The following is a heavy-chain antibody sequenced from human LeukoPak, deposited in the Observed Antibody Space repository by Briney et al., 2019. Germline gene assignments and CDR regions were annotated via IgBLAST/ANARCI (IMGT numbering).Heavy chain of an antibody. J-gene: IGHJ4*02. V-gene: IGHV1-18*01. CDR2: ISAYNGNT. Sequence: ASVKVSCKASGYTFTSYGISWVRQAPGQGLEWMGWISAYNGNTNYAQKLQGRVTMTTDTSTSTAYMELGSLRSDDTAVYYCARGYDILTGYSDLDYWGQGTLVTVPS. CDR1: GYTFTSYG. CDR3: ARGYDILTGYSDLDY. D-gene: IGHD3-9*01.